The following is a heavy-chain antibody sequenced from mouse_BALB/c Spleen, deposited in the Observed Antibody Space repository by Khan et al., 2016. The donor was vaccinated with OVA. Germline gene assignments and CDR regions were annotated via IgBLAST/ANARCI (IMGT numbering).Heavy chain of an antibody. Sequence: EMQLQESGPSLVKPSQTLSLTCSVTGDSITSGYWNWIRKFPGNRLEYMGYIIYTGYTYYNPSLKSRISITRHTSKNQYYLQLNSVTDEDTATYYCARSTYRYAFVYWGQGTLVTVSA. D-gene: IGHD2-14*01. CDR2: IIYTGYT. J-gene: IGHJ3*01. V-gene: IGHV3-8*02. CDR3: ARSTYRYAFVY. CDR1: GDSITSGY.